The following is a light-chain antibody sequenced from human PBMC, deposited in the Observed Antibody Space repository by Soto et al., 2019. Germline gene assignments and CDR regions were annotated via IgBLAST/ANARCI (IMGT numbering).Light chain of an antibody. V-gene: IGKV4-1*01. CDR3: QQYYSIHLN. Sequence: DIVMTQSPDSLAMSLGERATINCKSSQSVLYSSNNKNYLAWYQQKPGQPPKLLIYWASTRESGVPDRFSGSGSATDFTLTISSLQAEDVEVYYCQQYYSIHLNFGGGTKVDI. CDR2: WAS. J-gene: IGKJ4*01. CDR1: QSVLYSSNNKNY.